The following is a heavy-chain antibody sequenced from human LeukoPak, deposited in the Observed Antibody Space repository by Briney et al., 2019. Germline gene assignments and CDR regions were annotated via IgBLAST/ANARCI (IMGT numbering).Heavy chain of an antibody. J-gene: IGHJ4*02. Sequence: SETLSLTCAVYGGSFSGYYWSWIRQPPGKGLEWIGEINHSGSTNYNPSPKSRVTISVDTSKNQFSLKLSSVTAADTAVYYCARVRGYGSGSYHRIGPNDYWGQGTLVTVS. V-gene: IGHV4-34*01. CDR2: INHSGST. CDR3: ARVRGYGSGSYHRIGPNDY. CDR1: GGSFSGYY. D-gene: IGHD3-10*01.